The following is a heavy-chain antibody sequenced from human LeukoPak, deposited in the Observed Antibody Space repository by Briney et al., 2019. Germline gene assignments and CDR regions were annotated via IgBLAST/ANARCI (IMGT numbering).Heavy chain of an antibody. Sequence: SSETLSLTCAVYGVSFSGYYWSWVRQPPGKGLEWIGEINHSGSTNYNPSLKSRVTISVDTSKNQLSLKLSSVTAADTAVYYCARGRRFPVWGQGTTVTVSS. V-gene: IGHV4-34*01. CDR1: GVSFSGYY. D-gene: IGHD3-3*01. CDR3: ARGRRFPV. CDR2: INHSGST. J-gene: IGHJ6*02.